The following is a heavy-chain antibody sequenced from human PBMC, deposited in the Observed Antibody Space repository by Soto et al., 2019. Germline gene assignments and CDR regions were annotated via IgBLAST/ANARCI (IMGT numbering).Heavy chain of an antibody. J-gene: IGHJ4*02. CDR3: ARVGYSYGYFDY. CDR2: IYNSGST. V-gene: IGHV4-31*03. D-gene: IGHD5-18*01. CDR1: GGSINSGGYY. Sequence: PSETLSLTCTVSGGSINSGGYYCSWIRQHPGKGLEWIGYIYNSGSTYYNSSPKSRVTISVDASKNQFSLKLSSVTAADTAVYYCARVGYSYGYFDYWGQGTLVTVSS.